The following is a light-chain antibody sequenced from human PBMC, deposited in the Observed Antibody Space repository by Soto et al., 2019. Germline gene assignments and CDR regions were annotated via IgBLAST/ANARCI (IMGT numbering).Light chain of an antibody. Sequence: EXVLTQSPGTLSLSPGERATLSCRASQSVSSSYLAWYQQKPGQAPRLLIYGASSRATGIPDRFSGSGSGTDFTLTISRLEPEDFAVYYCQQYGSSPMYTFGQGTKLEIK. CDR3: QQYGSSPMYT. CDR1: QSVSSSY. V-gene: IGKV3-20*01. J-gene: IGKJ2*01. CDR2: GAS.